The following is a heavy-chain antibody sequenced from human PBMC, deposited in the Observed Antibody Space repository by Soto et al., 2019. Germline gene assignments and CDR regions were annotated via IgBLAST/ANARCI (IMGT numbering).Heavy chain of an antibody. Sequence: QLQLQESGPGLVKPSETLSLICTVSGGSISGYFWSWVRQPAGKGLEWIGRIYSAGSTNYNPSLKSRVTMSVDTSQNQFSLNLTSVTAADTAMYYCVRGDVFDIWGRGTMVTVSS. CDR3: VRGDVFDI. CDR1: GGSISGYF. J-gene: IGHJ3*02. D-gene: IGHD3-16*01. CDR2: IYSAGST. V-gene: IGHV4-4*07.